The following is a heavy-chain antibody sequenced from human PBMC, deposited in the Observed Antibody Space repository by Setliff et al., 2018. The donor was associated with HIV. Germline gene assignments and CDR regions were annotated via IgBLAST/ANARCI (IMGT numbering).Heavy chain of an antibody. CDR1: GGTFRGFG. CDR2: IIPIFGTP. CDR3: ARGPAWVGGSYHFDH. V-gene: IGHV1-69*13. D-gene: IGHD1-26*01. J-gene: IGHJ4*02. Sequence: SVKVSCKASGGTFRGFGISWVVQAPGQGLEWMGQIIPIFGTPRYAQKFQGRVTITADESTSTVYMELSSLRSEDTAVYYCARGPAWVGGSYHFDHWGLGTLVTVSS.